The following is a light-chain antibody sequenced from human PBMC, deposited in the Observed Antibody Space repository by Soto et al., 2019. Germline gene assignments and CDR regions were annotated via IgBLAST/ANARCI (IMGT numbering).Light chain of an antibody. J-gene: IGLJ1*01. CDR2: DVS. CDR3: SSYTSSSTYV. V-gene: IGLV2-14*01. Sequence: QSVLTQPASVSGSPGQSITISCTGTSSDVGGYNYVSWYQQHPGKAPKLMIYDVSNRPSGVSNRFSGSKSGNTASLTSSWXXXXXXXXXYCSSYTSSSTYVFGTGTKLTVL. CDR1: SSDVGGYNY.